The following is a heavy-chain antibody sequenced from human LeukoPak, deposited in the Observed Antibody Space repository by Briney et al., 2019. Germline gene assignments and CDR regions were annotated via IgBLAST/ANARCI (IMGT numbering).Heavy chain of an antibody. Sequence: SETLSLTCTVSGYSISSGNYWGWIRQSPGKGLEWIGTIYHSGSTYYNPSLKSRVTISVDTSKNQISLRLSSVTAADTAIYYCARGNSDRFPPYMDYWGQGILVIVSS. CDR2: IYHSGST. CDR3: ARGNSDRFPPYMDY. CDR1: GYSISSGNY. V-gene: IGHV4-38-2*02. J-gene: IGHJ4*02. D-gene: IGHD2-21*01.